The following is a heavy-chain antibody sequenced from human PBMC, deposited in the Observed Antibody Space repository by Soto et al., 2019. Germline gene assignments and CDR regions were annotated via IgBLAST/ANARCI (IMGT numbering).Heavy chain of an antibody. V-gene: IGHV1-18*01. J-gene: IGHJ5*02. CDR2: INSDNGNT. Sequence: ASVKVSCKASGYTFSNSGISWVRQAPGQGLEWLGWINSDNGNTNYAQHLQGRVTLTTDTSTSTAYMDLRSLRSDDTAVYYCEGGFPLWFDPWGQGTLVTVSS. CDR1: GYTFSNSG. D-gene: IGHD3-3*01. CDR3: EGGFPLWFDP.